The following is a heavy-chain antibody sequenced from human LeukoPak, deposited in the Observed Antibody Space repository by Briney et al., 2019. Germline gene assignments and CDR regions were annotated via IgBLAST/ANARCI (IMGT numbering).Heavy chain of an antibody. Sequence: GRSLRLSCAASGFTLDDYVMHWVRQAPGKGLEWVSGVSWNSAGIGYADSVKGRFTISRDNAKNSLYLQMNSLRAEDTALYFCTKGTAVTDIGYFASWGQGTLVTVSS. CDR3: TKGTAVTDIGYFAS. J-gene: IGHJ4*02. CDR2: VSWNSAGI. V-gene: IGHV3-9*01. CDR1: GFTLDDYV. D-gene: IGHD6-19*01.